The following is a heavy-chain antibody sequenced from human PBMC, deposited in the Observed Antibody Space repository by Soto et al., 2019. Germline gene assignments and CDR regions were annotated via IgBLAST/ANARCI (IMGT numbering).Heavy chain of an antibody. J-gene: IGHJ4*02. D-gene: IGHD2-15*01. CDR3: AKDRGRYCSGGTCYLFDY. CDR1: GFTFSSHA. CDR2: ISYDGSSQ. Sequence: QVQLVESGGGVVQPGRSLRLSCAASGFTFSSHAMHWDRQAPGKGLEWVAIISYDGSSQYFADSVKGRFTISRDNSKNTLYLQMNSLRAEDTALYYCAKDRGRYCSGGTCYLFDYWGQGTLVTVSS. V-gene: IGHV3-30*04.